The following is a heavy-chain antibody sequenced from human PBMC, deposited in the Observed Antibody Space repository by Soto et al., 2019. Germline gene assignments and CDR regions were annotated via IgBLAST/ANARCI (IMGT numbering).Heavy chain of an antibody. CDR1: GYAFTPYG. J-gene: IGHJ4*02. CDR2: ISAHNGNT. Sequence: QVHLVQSGAEVKKPGASVKVSCKGSGYAFTPYGITWVRQAPGQGLEWMGWISAHNGNTNYAQQLQGRVTVPRDTLTSTAYMELRSLRSDDTAVYYCARGRYGDYWGQGDLVTVSS. CDR3: ARGRYGDY. D-gene: IGHD1-1*01. V-gene: IGHV1-18*01.